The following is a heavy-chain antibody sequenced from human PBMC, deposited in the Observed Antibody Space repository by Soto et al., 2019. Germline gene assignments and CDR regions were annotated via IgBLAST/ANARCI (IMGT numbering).Heavy chain of an antibody. D-gene: IGHD3-22*01. J-gene: IGHJ6*02. CDR2: TSTYNGNT. Sequence: QVQLVQSGAEVKKPGASVKVSCKASGYTFINYGISWVRQAPGQGLEWMGWTSTYNGNTKYAQKVQGRVTMTTDTSTRTAYMELRSLRSGDTAVYYCARRLRNGMGVWGQGTTVAVSS. V-gene: IGHV1-18*01. CDR1: GYTFINYG. CDR3: ARRLRNGMGV.